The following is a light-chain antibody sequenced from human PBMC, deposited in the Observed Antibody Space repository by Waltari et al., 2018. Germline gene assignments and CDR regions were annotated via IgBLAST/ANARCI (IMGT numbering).Light chain of an antibody. CDR1: PSISSW. CDR2: KAS. J-gene: IGKJ1*01. Sequence: IQMTKSPATLSASVGARATITCRASPSISSWLAWYQQKPGKAPKLLIYKASSLESGVPSRFSGSGSGTEFTLTISSLQPDDFATYYCQQYNSYSRTFGQGTKVEIK. V-gene: IGKV1-5*03. CDR3: QQYNSYSRT.